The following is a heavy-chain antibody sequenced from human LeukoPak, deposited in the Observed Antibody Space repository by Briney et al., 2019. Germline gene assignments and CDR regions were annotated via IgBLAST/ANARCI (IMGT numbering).Heavy chain of an antibody. V-gene: IGHV1-69*13. J-gene: IGHJ4*02. CDR3: ARAKLTLELGVYFDY. CDR1: GYTFTSYG. Sequence: SVKVSCKASGYTFTSYGISWVRQAPGQGLEWMGGIIPIFGTANYAQKFQGRVTITADESTSTADMELSSLRSEDTAVYYCARAKLTLELGVYFDYWGQGTLVTVSS. CDR2: IIPIFGTA. D-gene: IGHD3-16*01.